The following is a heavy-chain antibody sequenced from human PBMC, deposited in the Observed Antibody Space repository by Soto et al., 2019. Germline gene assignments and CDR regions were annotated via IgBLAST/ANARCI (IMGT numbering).Heavy chain of an antibody. J-gene: IGHJ5*01. Sequence: PSETLSLTCTVSGASIGSGDYYWSWIRQHPGKGLEWIGYIYYSGGTYYNPSLKSRVTISVDTSKNQFSLELSSVTAADTAVYYCASIYDSSGYYYGNNLLDSSAQGTLVIVSS. CDR3: ASIYDSSGYYYGNNLLDS. V-gene: IGHV4-31*02. D-gene: IGHD3-22*01. CDR2: IYYSGGT. CDR1: GASIGSGDYY.